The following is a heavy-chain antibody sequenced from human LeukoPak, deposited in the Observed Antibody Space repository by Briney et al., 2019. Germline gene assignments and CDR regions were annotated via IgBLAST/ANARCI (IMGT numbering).Heavy chain of an antibody. J-gene: IGHJ5*02. V-gene: IGHV3-23*01. CDR3: AKLPREYCSSASCPNWFDT. D-gene: IGHD2-2*01. Sequence: PGGSLRLSCSASGFSFSTYAMTWVRQAPGKGLEWVSALSASGGTTYYADSVKGRFTTSRDNFKNTLYLQMNSLRAEDTAVYYCAKLPREYCSSASCPNWFDTWGQGTLVTVSS. CDR1: GFSFSTYA. CDR2: LSASGGTT.